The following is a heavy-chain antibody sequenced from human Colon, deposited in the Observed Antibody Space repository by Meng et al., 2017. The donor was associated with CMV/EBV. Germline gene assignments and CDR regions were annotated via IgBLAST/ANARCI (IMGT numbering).Heavy chain of an antibody. V-gene: IGHV3-9*01. CDR3: ARIAARRPNYYYYYGLDV. Sequence: SLKISCAASGFTLDDYVIQWVRQSPGKGLEWVSSITWNSAWIDYADSVKGRFTVSRDNARKSVFLEMNSLRVEDTPLYYCARIAARRPNYYYYYGLDVWGQGTTVTVSS. D-gene: IGHD6-6*01. CDR1: GFTLDDYV. CDR2: ITWNSAWI. J-gene: IGHJ6*02.